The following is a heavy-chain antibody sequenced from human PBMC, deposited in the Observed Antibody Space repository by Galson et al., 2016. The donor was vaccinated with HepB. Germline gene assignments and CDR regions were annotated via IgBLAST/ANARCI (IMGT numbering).Heavy chain of an antibody. V-gene: IGHV3-23*01. Sequence: SLRLSCAASGFSFSSYAMSWVRQAPGKGLEWVSGITSGGTTYYADSVKGRFTISRDNSTNILYLQMKSLRDEDTAVYYCARDRGFYSSTWDWGQGTLVTVSS. CDR2: ITSGGTT. D-gene: IGHD2-2*01. CDR3: ARDRGFYSSTWD. CDR1: GFSFSSYA. J-gene: IGHJ4*02.